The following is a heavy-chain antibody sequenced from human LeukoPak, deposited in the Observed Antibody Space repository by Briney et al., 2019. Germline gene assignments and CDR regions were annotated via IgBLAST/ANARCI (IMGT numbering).Heavy chain of an antibody. Sequence: SETLSLTCTVSGGSISSSDYYWSWIRQPPGKGLEWIGYIYYSGSTYYNPSLKSRVTISVDTSKNQFSLKLSSLTAADTAVYYCARDLAIYCSGGSCSGWFDPWGQGTLVTVSS. CDR1: GGSISSSDYY. J-gene: IGHJ5*02. CDR3: ARDLAIYCSGGSCSGWFDP. CDR2: IYYSGST. D-gene: IGHD2-15*01. V-gene: IGHV4-30-4*01.